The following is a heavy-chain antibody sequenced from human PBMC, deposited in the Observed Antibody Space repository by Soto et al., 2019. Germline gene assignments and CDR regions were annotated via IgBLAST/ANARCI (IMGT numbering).Heavy chain of an antibody. J-gene: IGHJ3*02. D-gene: IGHD2-21*02. CDR2: IYPGDSDT. Sequence: GESLNSSGKGSGYSFTSYWIGWVRQMPGKGLEWMGIIYPGDSDTRYSPSFQGQVTISADKSISTAYLQWSSLKASDTAMYYCARRRQEGAYCGGDFYLDDFDIWGQGTMLTVS. V-gene: IGHV5-51*01. CDR1: GYSFTSYW. CDR3: ARRRQEGAYCGGDFYLDDFDI.